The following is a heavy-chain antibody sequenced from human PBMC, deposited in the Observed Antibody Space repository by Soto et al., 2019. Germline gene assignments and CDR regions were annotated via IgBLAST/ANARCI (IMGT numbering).Heavy chain of an antibody. CDR3: AKDRDYGGNSGRSGSDY. D-gene: IGHD4-17*01. CDR2: ISGSGAIT. J-gene: IGHJ4*02. Sequence: EVQLLESGGGLIQPGGSLRLSCAASGFTFFNYAMSWVRQAPGKGLEWVSGISGSGAITYYADSVKGRFSISRDNSKNTLYLQMNNLRAEDTALYYCAKDRDYGGNSGRSGSDYWGQGTLVTVSS. V-gene: IGHV3-23*01. CDR1: GFTFFNYA.